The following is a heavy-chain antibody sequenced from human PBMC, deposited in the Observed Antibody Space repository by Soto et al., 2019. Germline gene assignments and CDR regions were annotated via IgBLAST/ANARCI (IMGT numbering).Heavy chain of an antibody. D-gene: IGHD1-1*01. J-gene: IGHJ4*02. CDR3: AKFGMATTKRSPPYYIDY. CDR2: ISRSGGGT. CDR1: GFTFSIYA. V-gene: IGHV3-23*01. Sequence: PRGSLRLSCEASGFTFSIYAMSWVRQAPGKGLGWVSSISRSGGGTYYADSVKRRFTLSRDNSNNTLYLQMNSLRAEDTAVYYCAKFGMATTKRSPPYYIDYWGQGALLTVSS.